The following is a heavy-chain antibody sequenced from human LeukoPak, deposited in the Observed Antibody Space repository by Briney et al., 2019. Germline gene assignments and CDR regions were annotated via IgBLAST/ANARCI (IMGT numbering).Heavy chain of an antibody. CDR3: ARDIYSNYNYYYYYMDV. D-gene: IGHD4-11*01. CDR2: IYSGGST. V-gene: IGHV3-53*01. CDR1: GVTVSSNY. Sequence: GGSLRLSCAASGVTVSSNYMSWVRQAPGKGLEWGSVIYSGGSTYYADSVKGRFTISRDNSKNTLYLQMNSLRAEDTAVYYCARDIYSNYNYYYYYMDVWGKGTTVTVSS. J-gene: IGHJ6*03.